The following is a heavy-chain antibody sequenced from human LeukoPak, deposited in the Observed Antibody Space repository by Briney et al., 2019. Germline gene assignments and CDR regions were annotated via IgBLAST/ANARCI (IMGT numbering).Heavy chain of an antibody. CDR3: ASSLSGSYSVYFDY. V-gene: IGHV3-11*01. D-gene: IGHD1-26*01. Sequence: GGSLRLSCAASGFTFSDYYMSWIGQAPGKGLEGVSYISSSGSTIYYADSVKGRFTISRDNAKNSLYLQMNSLRAEDTAVYYCASSLSGSYSVYFDYWGQGTLVTVSS. CDR1: GFTFSDYY. CDR2: ISSSGSTI. J-gene: IGHJ4*02.